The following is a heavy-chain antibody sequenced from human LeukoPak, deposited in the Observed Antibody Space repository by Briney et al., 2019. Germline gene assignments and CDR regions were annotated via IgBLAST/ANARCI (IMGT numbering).Heavy chain of an antibody. CDR3: ARINTYCSSTSCYVWFDP. J-gene: IGHJ5*02. V-gene: IGHV4-59*12. CDR1: GGSISSYY. CDR2: IYYSGST. Sequence: SETLSLTCTVSGGSISSYYWSWIPKPPGKGLEWIGYIYYSGSTNYNPSLKSRINKSVDTSKKLFAPTLNPVTAPDTAVYYCARINTYCSSTSCYVWFDPWGQGTLVTVSS. D-gene: IGHD2-2*01.